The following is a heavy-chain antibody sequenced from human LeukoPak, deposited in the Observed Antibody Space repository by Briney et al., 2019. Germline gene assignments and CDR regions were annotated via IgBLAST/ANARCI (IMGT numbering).Heavy chain of an antibody. J-gene: IGHJ4*02. CDR1: GLTFSAFA. V-gene: IGHV3-30*04. Sequence: GGSLRLSRAASGLTFSAFAMHWVRQAPGKGLEWVAVLSYDGKKKYYADSVRGRFTISRDNPKSTLYLQMSSLTPEDTAVYFCARDADYFDSSGYYRALDFWGQGTLVTVSS. CDR2: LSYDGKKK. D-gene: IGHD3-22*01. CDR3: ARDADYFDSSGYYRALDF.